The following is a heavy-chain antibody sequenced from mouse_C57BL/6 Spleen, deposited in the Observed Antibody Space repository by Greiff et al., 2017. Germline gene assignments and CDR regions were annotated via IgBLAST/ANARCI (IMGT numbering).Heavy chain of an antibody. J-gene: IGHJ4*01. D-gene: IGHD1-1*01. CDR2: INPNYGTT. Sequence: VQLQQSGPELVKPGASVKISCKASGYSFTDYNMNWVKHSNGKSLEWIGVINPNYGTTSYNQKFKGKATLTVDQSSSTAYMKLNSLTSEDSAVYYGARGSDYGSSLYAMDYWGQGTTVKVSS. CDR1: GYSFTDYN. CDR3: ARGSDYGSSLYAMDY. V-gene: IGHV1-39*01.